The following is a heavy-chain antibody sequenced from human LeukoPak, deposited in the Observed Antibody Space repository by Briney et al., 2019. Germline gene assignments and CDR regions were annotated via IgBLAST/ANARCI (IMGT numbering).Heavy chain of an antibody. D-gene: IGHD3-10*01. V-gene: IGHV4-34*01. CDR1: GGSFSSYS. CDR3: ARGYYPPRWYFDL. J-gene: IGHJ2*01. Sequence: PSHTLSLTCALYGGSFSSYSWSWTWILHTPAQALEWIGEIIEKGNANYNPSLKSRVTIDLDTSKNQFSLKLTSMTAADTAMYYCARGYYPPRWYFDLWGRGTLVTVSS. CDR2: IIEKGNA.